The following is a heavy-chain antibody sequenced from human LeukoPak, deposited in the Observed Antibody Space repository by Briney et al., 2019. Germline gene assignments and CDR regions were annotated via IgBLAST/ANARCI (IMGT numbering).Heavy chain of an antibody. Sequence: QPGGSLRLSCAASGFSFSSYGMHWVRQAPGKGLEWVAVIWYDGTNKYYADSVKGRFTISRDNSKNTLYLQMNSLRVEDTAVYYCAKGQAVAGRGFDYWGQGTLVTVSS. J-gene: IGHJ4*02. D-gene: IGHD6-19*01. CDR3: AKGQAVAGRGFDY. CDR1: GFSFSSYG. CDR2: IWYDGTNK. V-gene: IGHV3-30*02.